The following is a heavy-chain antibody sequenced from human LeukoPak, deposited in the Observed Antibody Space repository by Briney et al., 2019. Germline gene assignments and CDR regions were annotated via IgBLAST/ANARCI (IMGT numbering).Heavy chain of an antibody. J-gene: IGHJ5*02. CDR2: MNPNSGNT. V-gene: IGHV1-8*01. CDR1: GYTFTSYD. Sequence: ASVKVSCKASGYTFTSYDINWVRQATGQGLEWMGWMNPNSGNTGYAQKFQGRVTMTRNTSISTAYMELSSLRSEDTAVYYCATAPRRAYYDSWSGYYGGWFDPWGQGTLVTVSS. D-gene: IGHD3-3*01. CDR3: ATAPRRAYYDSWSGYYGGWFDP.